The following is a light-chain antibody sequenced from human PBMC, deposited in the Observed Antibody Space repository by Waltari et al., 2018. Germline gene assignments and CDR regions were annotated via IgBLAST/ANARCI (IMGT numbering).Light chain of an antibody. CDR2: EVT. CDR3: SSYAGGSSLM. CDR1: STDVGGYDP. V-gene: IGLV2-8*01. Sequence: QSALTQPPSASGSPGQSTTISCPGISTDVGGYDPVFRYQHHPGKAPKLFIYEVTNRPSGVPDRFSGSKSDNTASLAVSGLQAEDEADYYCSSYAGGSSLMFGGGTKLTVL. J-gene: IGLJ3*02.